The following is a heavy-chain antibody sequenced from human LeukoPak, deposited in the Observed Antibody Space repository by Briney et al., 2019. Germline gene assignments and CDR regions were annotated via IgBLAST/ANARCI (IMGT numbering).Heavy chain of an antibody. Sequence: SQTLSLTCTVSGGSISSGGYYCSWIRQHPGKGLEWIGYIYYSGSTYYNPSRKSRVTISVDTSKNQFSLKLSSVTAPDTAVYYCARGTMVRGVIRVNFDYWGQGILVTVSS. CDR3: ARGTMVRGVIRVNFDY. D-gene: IGHD3-10*01. V-gene: IGHV4-31*03. J-gene: IGHJ4*02. CDR1: GGSISSGGYY. CDR2: IYYSGST.